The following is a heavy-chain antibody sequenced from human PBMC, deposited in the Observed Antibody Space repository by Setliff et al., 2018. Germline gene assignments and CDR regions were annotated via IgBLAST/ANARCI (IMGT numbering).Heavy chain of an antibody. Sequence: SETLSLTCAVSGVSVNSLTWWSWVRQTPGKGLEWIGFIYHDGNPKFNPSVNYNPSLKSRVTMSIDKSKNQFSLNLRSVTAADTAVYFCARDDPNHYDVSGYSVGYFDYWGLGTPVTVSS. CDR3: ARDDPNHYDVSGYSVGYFDY. V-gene: IGHV4-28*03. J-gene: IGHJ4*02. CDR1: GVSVNSLTW. D-gene: IGHD3-22*01. CDR2: IYHDGNP.